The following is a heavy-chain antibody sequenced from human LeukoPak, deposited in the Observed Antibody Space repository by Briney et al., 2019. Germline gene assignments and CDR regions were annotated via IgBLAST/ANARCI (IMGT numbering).Heavy chain of an antibody. CDR1: GYTFTGYY. V-gene: IGHV1-46*01. Sequence: ASVTVSRKASGYTFTGYYMHWVRQAPGQGLEWMGWINPSGGSTSYAQKFQGRVTMTRDTSTSTVYMELSSLRSEDTAVYYCARVQGYYYYGMDVWGQGTTVTVSS. CDR3: ARVQGYYYYGMDV. J-gene: IGHJ6*02. CDR2: INPSGGST.